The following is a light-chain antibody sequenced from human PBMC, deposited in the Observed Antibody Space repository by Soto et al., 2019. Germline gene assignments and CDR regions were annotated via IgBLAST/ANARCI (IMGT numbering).Light chain of an antibody. Sequence: QSALTQPPSVSGAPGQRVTISCTGSSSNIGAGSDVHWYQQLPGTAPKLLIYGSDNRPSGVPDRFSGSKSGTSASLAITGLQAEDEADYYCSSYSSTNTWVFGGGTQLTVL. V-gene: IGLV1-40*01. CDR1: SSNIGAGSD. CDR3: SSYSSTNTWV. CDR2: GSD. J-gene: IGLJ3*02.